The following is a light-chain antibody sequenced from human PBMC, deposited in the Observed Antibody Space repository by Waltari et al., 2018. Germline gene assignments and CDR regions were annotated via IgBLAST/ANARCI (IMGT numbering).Light chain of an antibody. CDR1: QSVRRT. Sequence: EIVITQSPATLSLSPGESATLSFRASQSVRRTFAWFQQKPGQPPRLLIYGTSTRATGIPARFSGSGSGTEFSLTISSLQPEDFATYYCQQYDYWPWTFGQGTRVEAK. CDR2: GTS. J-gene: IGKJ1*01. V-gene: IGKV3D-15*01. CDR3: QQYDYWPWT.